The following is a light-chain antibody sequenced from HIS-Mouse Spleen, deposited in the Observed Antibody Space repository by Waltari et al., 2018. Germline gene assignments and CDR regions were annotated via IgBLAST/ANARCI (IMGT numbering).Light chain of an antibody. CDR2: DVS. CDR1: RSDVGGYNY. J-gene: IGLJ2*01. Sequence: QSALTQPRSVSGSPGQSVTISCTGTRSDVGGYNYFLWYHQPPGKAPKLMIYDVSKRPSGVPDRFSGSKSGNTASLTISGLQAEDEADYYCCSYAGSYTLVFGGGTKLTVL. CDR3: CSYAGSYTLV. V-gene: IGLV2-11*01.